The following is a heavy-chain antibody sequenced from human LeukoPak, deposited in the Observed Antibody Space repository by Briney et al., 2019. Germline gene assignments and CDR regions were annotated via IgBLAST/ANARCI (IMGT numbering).Heavy chain of an antibody. V-gene: IGHV4-34*01. CDR3: ARQERDIVVVPAAADY. D-gene: IGHD2-2*01. CDR1: GGSFSGYY. Sequence: SETLSLTCAVYGGSFSGYYWSWIRQPPGKGLEWIGEINHSGSTNYNPSLKSRVTISVDTSKNQFSLKLSSVTAADTAVYYCARQERDIVVVPAAADYWGQGTLVTVSS. CDR2: INHSGST. J-gene: IGHJ4*02.